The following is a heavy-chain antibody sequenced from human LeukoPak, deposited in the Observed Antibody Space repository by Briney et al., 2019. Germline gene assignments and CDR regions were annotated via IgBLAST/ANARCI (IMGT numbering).Heavy chain of an antibody. CDR1: GFTFSSYA. V-gene: IGHV3-23*01. Sequence: GGSLRLSCAASGFTFSSYAMSWVRQAPGKGLEWVSAISGSGGSTYYADSVKGRFSISRDNSKNTLYLQMNSLRAEDTAVYYCAKESDGYYFTTSDYWGQGTLVTVSS. CDR3: AKESDGYYFTTSDY. CDR2: ISGSGGST. J-gene: IGHJ4*02. D-gene: IGHD3-22*01.